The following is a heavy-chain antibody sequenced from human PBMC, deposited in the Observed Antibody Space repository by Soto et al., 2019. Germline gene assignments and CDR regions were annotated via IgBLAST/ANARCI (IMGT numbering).Heavy chain of an antibody. V-gene: IGHV4-59*01. D-gene: IGHD3-22*01. CDR1: GGSIRSYY. CDR3: ARWDGYYYSWFDP. Sequence: PSETLSLTCTVSGGSIRSYYWSWIRQPPGKGLEWIGYIYYSGSTNYNPSLKSRVTISVDTSKNQFSLKLSSVTAADTAVYYCARWDGYYYSWFDPWGQGTLVTVSS. J-gene: IGHJ5*02. CDR2: IYYSGST.